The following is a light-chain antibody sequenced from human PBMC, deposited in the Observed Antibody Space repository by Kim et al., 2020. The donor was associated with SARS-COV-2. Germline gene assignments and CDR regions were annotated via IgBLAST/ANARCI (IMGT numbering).Light chain of an antibody. V-gene: IGLV1-40*01. CDR1: SSNIGAGFD. Sequence: QSVLTQPPSVSGAPGQRVTISCTGSSSNIGAGFDVNWLQQLPGRAPKLLISGTNNRPSGVPDRFSGSKSGTSASLAIAGLQAEDEADYYCQSYDTSLSDSYVFGSGTRVTVL. CDR3: QSYDTSLSDSYV. CDR2: GTN. J-gene: IGLJ1*01.